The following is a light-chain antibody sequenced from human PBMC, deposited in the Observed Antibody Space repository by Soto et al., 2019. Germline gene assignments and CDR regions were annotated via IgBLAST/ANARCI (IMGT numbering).Light chain of an antibody. CDR2: GAS. V-gene: IGKV3-20*01. J-gene: IGKJ1*01. CDR3: QQYGSSRT. Sequence: EIVLTQSPGTLSLSPGERATLSCRASQSVSSSYLAWYQQKPGQAPRLLIYGASSRATGIPDRFSGSGSGTDFTLTISRLEPEDFAVYSCQQYGSSRTFVQGTKVEIK. CDR1: QSVSSSY.